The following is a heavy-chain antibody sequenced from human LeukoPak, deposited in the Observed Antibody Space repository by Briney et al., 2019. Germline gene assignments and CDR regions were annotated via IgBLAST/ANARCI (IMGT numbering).Heavy chain of an antibody. CDR3: ARAGGTYCANGVCYRYYFDY. Sequence: GGSLRLSCAASGFSFSNYAMHWVRQAPGKGLEWVSSLNRDSKYIYYADSVKGRFTISRDNARNSLYLQMNSLRAKDTAVYYCARAGGTYCANGVCYRYYFDYWGQGTLVTVSS. D-gene: IGHD2-8*01. J-gene: IGHJ4*02. CDR1: GFSFSNYA. CDR2: LNRDSKYI. V-gene: IGHV3-21*01.